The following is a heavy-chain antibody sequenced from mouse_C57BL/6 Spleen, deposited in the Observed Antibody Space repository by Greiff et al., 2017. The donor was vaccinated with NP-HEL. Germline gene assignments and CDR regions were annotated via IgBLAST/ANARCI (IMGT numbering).Heavy chain of an antibody. CDR1: GFSLTSYG. J-gene: IGHJ3*01. V-gene: IGHV2-2*01. CDR2: IWSGGST. D-gene: IGHD1-1*01. CDR3: DRHYGSEGFAY. Sequence: VQLKESGPGLVQPSQSLSITCTVSGFSLTSYGVHWVRQSPGKGLEWLGVIWSGGSTDYNAAFISRLSISKDNSKSQVFFKMNSLQADDTAIYYCDRHYGSEGFAYWGQGTLVTVSA.